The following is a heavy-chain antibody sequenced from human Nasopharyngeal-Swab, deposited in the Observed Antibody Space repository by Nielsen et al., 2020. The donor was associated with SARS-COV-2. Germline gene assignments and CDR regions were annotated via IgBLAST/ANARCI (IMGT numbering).Heavy chain of an antibody. Sequence: KVSCKASGYTFTSYWIGWVRQMPGKGLEWMGIIYPGDSDTRYSPSFQGQVTISADKSISTAYLQWSSLKASDTAMYYCARHSRRGYSYGYYFDYWGQGTLVTVSS. D-gene: IGHD5-18*01. CDR1: GYTFTSYW. CDR2: IYPGDSDT. V-gene: IGHV5-51*01. J-gene: IGHJ4*02. CDR3: ARHSRRGYSYGYYFDY.